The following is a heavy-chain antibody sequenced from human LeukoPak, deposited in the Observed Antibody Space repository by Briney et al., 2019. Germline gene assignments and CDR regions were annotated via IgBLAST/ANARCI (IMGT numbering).Heavy chain of an antibody. J-gene: IGHJ4*02. Sequence: SGTLSLTGAVSGVSMSSNNWWSWVRQPPGKGLEWIGEIHESGSTNYNPSLKSRVTISVDKSKDQFSLKLSSVTAADTAVYYCARHEGFSQKDWGQGTQVTVS. CDR2: IHESGST. CDR3: ARHEGFSQKD. V-gene: IGHV4-4*02. CDR1: GVSMSSNNW.